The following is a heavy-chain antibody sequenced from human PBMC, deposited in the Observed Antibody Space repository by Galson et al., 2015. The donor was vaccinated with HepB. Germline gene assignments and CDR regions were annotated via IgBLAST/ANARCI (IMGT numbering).Heavy chain of an antibody. CDR1: GFTFSSYG. Sequence: LRLSCAASGFTFSSYGMHWVRQAPGKGLEWVAVISYDGSNKYYADSVKGRFTISRDNSKNTLYLQMNSLRAEDTAVYYCARADGDYDGGNRFDPWGQGTLVTVSS. CDR2: ISYDGSNK. V-gene: IGHV3-30*03. D-gene: IGHD4-17*01. J-gene: IGHJ5*02. CDR3: ARADGDYDGGNRFDP.